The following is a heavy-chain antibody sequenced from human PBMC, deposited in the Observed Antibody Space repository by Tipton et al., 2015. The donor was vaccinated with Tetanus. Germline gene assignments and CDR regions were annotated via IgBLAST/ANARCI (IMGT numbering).Heavy chain of an antibody. CDR1: GGSFSGYY. CDR2: INHSGST. D-gene: IGHD3-16*01. CDR3: ARAKRGHAFDI. V-gene: IGHV4-34*01. Sequence: TLSLTCAVYGGSFSGYYWSWIRQPPGKGLEWIGEINHSGSTNYNPSLKSRVTIPVDTSKNQFSLKLSSVTAADTAVYYCARAKRGHAFDIWGQGTMVTVSS. J-gene: IGHJ3*02.